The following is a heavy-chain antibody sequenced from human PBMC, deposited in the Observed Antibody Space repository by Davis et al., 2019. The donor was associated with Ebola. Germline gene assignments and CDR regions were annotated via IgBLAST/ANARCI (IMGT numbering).Heavy chain of an antibody. CDR2: INHSGST. CDR3: ARGKTYSVY. V-gene: IGHV4-34*01. Sequence: GSLRLSCAVYGGSFSAYYWNWIRQPPGKGLEWIGEINHSGSTNYNPSLKSRVTISVDTSKNQFSPKLRSVTAADTAVYYCARGKTYSVYWGQGTLVTVSS. CDR1: GGSFSAYY. J-gene: IGHJ4*02.